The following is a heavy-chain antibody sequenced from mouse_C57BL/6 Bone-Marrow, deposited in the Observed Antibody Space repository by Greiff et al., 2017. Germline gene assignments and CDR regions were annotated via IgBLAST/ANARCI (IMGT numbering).Heavy chain of an antibody. CDR2: IDPNSGGT. V-gene: IGHV1-72*01. CDR3: ARKGWPYAMDY. Sequence: VQLQQPGAELVKPGASVKLSCKASGYTFTSYWMHWVKQRPGRGLEWIGRIDPNSGGTKYNEKFKSKATLTVDKPSSTAYIQLSSLTSEDSAVYYCARKGWPYAMDYWGQGTSVTVSS. CDR1: GYTFTSYW. J-gene: IGHJ4*01. D-gene: IGHD1-1*02.